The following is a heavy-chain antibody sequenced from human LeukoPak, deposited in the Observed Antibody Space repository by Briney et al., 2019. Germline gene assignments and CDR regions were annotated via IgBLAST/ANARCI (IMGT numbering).Heavy chain of an antibody. Sequence: PPGGSLRLSCAASGFTFSNAWMSWVRQAPGKGLEWVSSISGGVSTYYADSVKGRFTISRDSSKNTLYLQMDSLRADDTARYYCTKIGSHWHFELWGRGTLVTVSS. V-gene: IGHV3-23*01. CDR1: GFTFSNAW. CDR3: TKIGSHWHFEL. CDR2: ISGGVST. J-gene: IGHJ2*01.